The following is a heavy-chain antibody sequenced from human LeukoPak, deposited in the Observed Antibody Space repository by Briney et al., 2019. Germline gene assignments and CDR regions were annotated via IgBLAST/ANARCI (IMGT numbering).Heavy chain of an antibody. CDR2: IHRSVSP. J-gene: IGHJ4*02. CDR3: ARDILMVGATHYFDY. D-gene: IGHD1-26*01. V-gene: IGHV4-59*02. CDR1: GGSVTTYY. Sequence: PSETLSLTCTVSGGSVTTYYWSWLRQSPGRGLEWIGYIHRSVSPTYNPSLKSRVTISVDTSKNQFSLKVTSVTAADTAVYYCARDILMVGATHYFDYWGQGTLVTVSS.